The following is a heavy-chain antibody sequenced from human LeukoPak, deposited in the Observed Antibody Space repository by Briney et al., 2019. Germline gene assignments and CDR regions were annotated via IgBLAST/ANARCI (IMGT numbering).Heavy chain of an antibody. V-gene: IGHV3-23*01. CDR1: GFTFSSYS. CDR2: ISGSGGST. CDR3: AKAYAIYYDSSGYCLDY. D-gene: IGHD3-22*01. J-gene: IGHJ4*02. Sequence: GGSLRLSCAASGFTFSSYSMNWVRQAPGKGPEWVSAISGSGGSTYYADSVKGRFTISRDNSKNTLYLQMNSLRAEDTAVYYCAKAYAIYYDSSGYCLDYWGQGTLVTVSS.